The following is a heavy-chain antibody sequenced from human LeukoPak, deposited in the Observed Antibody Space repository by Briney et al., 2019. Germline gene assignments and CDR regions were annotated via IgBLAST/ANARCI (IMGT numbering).Heavy chain of an antibody. V-gene: IGHV3-53*01. Sequence: PGGSLRLSCAASGFTVSSNYMSWVRQAPGKGLEWVSVIYSGGSTYYADSVKGRFTISRDNSKNTLYLQMNSLRAEDTAVYYCAKDQVSWWELPASFDYWGQGTLVTVSS. D-gene: IGHD1-26*01. CDR1: GFTVSSNY. CDR2: IYSGGST. J-gene: IGHJ4*02. CDR3: AKDQVSWWELPASFDY.